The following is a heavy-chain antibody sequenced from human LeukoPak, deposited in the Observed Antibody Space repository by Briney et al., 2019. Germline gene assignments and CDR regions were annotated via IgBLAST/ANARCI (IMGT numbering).Heavy chain of an antibody. J-gene: IGHJ4*02. Sequence: GGSLRLSCAASGFTFSSYSMNWVRQAPGKGPEWVSSISSSSSYIYYADSVKGRFTISRDNAKNSLYLQMNSLRAEDTAVYYCARVIAAAGLDYWGQGTLVTVSS. D-gene: IGHD6-13*01. V-gene: IGHV3-21*01. CDR3: ARVIAAAGLDY. CDR1: GFTFSSYS. CDR2: ISSSSSYI.